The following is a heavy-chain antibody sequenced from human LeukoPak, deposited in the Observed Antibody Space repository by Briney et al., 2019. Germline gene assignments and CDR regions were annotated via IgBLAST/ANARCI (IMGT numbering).Heavy chain of an antibody. Sequence: SEILSLTCTVSGGSINNYYWSWIRQPPGKGLEWIGYIYYSGSTNYNPSLKSRVTISVDTSKNQFSLKLSSVTAADTAVYYCARDRDSSGYQYNAFDIWGQGTMVTVSS. J-gene: IGHJ3*02. V-gene: IGHV4-59*01. CDR3: ARDRDSSGYQYNAFDI. CDR2: IYYSGST. D-gene: IGHD3-22*01. CDR1: GGSINNYY.